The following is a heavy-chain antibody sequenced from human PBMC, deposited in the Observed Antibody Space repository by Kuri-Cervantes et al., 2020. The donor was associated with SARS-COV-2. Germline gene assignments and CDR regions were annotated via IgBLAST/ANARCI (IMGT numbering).Heavy chain of an antibody. J-gene: IGHJ5*02. D-gene: IGHD3-22*01. Sequence: GESLKISCAASGFTFSDYYMGWIRQAPGKGLEWVSYISSSSSYTNYADSVKGRFTISRDNAKNSLYLQMNSLRAEDTAVYYCARDGGYYYDSSGPCWFDPWGQGTLVTVSS. CDR1: GFTFSDYY. CDR2: ISSSSSYT. CDR3: ARDGGYYYDSSGPCWFDP. V-gene: IGHV3-11*05.